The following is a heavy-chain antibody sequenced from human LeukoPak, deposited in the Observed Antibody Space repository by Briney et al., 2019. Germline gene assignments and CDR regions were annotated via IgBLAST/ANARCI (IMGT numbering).Heavy chain of an antibody. J-gene: IGHJ3*02. Sequence: GGSLRLSCAASGFTFSDYYMSWIRQTPGKGLEWVSYISTSGSTTYYADSVKGRFTISRDNAKNSLYLQMNSLRAEDTAVYYCAGGGWMDDAFDIWGQGTMVIVSS. CDR2: ISTSGSTT. CDR1: GFTFSDYY. V-gene: IGHV3-11*04. CDR3: AGGGWMDDAFDI. D-gene: IGHD5-12*01.